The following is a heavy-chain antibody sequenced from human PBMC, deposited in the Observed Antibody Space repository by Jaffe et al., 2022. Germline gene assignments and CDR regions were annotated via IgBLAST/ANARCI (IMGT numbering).Heavy chain of an antibody. CDR2: ISHSGNT. Sequence: QVQLQESGPGLVKPSETLSLTCAVSRYSITSAYFWAWIRQPPGKGLEWIGTISHSGNTHYNPSLKSRVTISVDTSKNQFSLRLSSVTAADTAVYHCARQQYYYSSGTPYYFESWGQGTLVTVSS. J-gene: IGHJ4*02. CDR1: RYSITSAYF. D-gene: IGHD3-10*01. CDR3: ARQQYYYSSGTPYYFES. V-gene: IGHV4-38-2*01.